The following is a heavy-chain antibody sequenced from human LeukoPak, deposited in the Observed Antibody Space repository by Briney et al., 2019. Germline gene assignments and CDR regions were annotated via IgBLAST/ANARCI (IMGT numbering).Heavy chain of an antibody. D-gene: IGHD6-13*01. CDR3: ARTKGGRAAADELKFDY. CDR1: GYTFTSYG. CDR2: ISAYNGNT. J-gene: IGHJ4*02. V-gene: IGHV1-18*01. Sequence: GASVKVSCKASGYTFTSYGISWVRQAPGQGLEWMGWISAYNGNTDYAQKLQGRVTMTTDTSTSAAYMELRSLRSDDTAVYYCARTKGGRAAADELKFDYWGQGTLVTVSS.